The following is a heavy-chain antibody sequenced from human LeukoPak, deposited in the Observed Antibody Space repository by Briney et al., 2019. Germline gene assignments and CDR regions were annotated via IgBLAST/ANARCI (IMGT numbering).Heavy chain of an antibody. J-gene: IGHJ2*01. CDR2: IYHSGNT. V-gene: IGHV4-38-2*02. D-gene: IGHD4-17*01. Sequence: SETLSLTCTVSGSSMSGGYYWGWIRQPPVKGLEWIGTIYHSGNTYYNTSLKSRVTISVEMSKNQFSLMLSSVTAADTAVYYCARSPYGARYWYFDVWGRGTLVTVS. CDR3: ARSPYGARYWYFDV. CDR1: GSSMSGGYY.